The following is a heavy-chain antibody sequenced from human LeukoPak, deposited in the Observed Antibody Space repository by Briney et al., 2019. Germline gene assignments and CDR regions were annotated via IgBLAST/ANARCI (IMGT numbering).Heavy chain of an antibody. CDR2: IYYSGST. D-gene: IGHD3-22*01. CDR3: ASRRVNYYDSRRSGVPYDY. CDR1: GGSISSGGYS. Sequence: SETLSLTCAVSGGSISSGGYSWSWIRQPPGKGLEWIGYIYYSGSTYYNPSLKSRVTISVDTSKNQFSLKLSSVTAADTAVYYCASRRVNYYDSRRSGVPYDYWGQGTLVTVSS. V-gene: IGHV4-30-4*07. J-gene: IGHJ4*02.